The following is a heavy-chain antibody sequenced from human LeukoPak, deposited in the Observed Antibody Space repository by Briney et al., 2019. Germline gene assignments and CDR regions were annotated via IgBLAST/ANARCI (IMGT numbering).Heavy chain of an antibody. Sequence: ASVKVSCKASGYTFTSYGISWVRQAPGQGLEWMGWTSAYNGNTNYAQKLQGRVTMTTDTSTSTAYMELRSLRSDDTAVYYCXXXXTSGHYYYYYGMDVWGQGTTVTVSS. J-gene: IGHJ6*02. CDR1: GYTFTSYG. D-gene: IGHD1-1*01. CDR3: XXXXTSGHYYYYYGMDV. CDR2: TSAYNGNT. V-gene: IGHV1-18*01.